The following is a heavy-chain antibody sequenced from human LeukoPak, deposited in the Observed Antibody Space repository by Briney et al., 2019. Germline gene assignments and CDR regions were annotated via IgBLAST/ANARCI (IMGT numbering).Heavy chain of an antibody. CDR3: ALDSRHGYDNPFDY. CDR1: GGTFSSYA. V-gene: IGHV1-69*13. Sequence: ASVKVSCKASGGTFSSYAISWVRQAPGQGLEWMGGIIPIFGTANYAQKFQGRVTITADESTSTAYMELSSLRSEDTGVYYCALDSRHGYDNPFDYWGQGTLVTVSS. D-gene: IGHD5-12*01. CDR2: IIPIFGTA. J-gene: IGHJ4*02.